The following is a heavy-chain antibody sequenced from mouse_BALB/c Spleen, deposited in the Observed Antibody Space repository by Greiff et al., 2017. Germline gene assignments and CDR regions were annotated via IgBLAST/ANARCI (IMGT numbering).Heavy chain of an antibody. CDR1: GYTFTSYW. Sequence: EVQLQQSGTVLARPGASVKMSCKASGYTFTSYWMHWVKQRPGQGLEWIGAIYPGNSDTSYNQKFKGKAKLTAVTSTSTAYMELSSLTNEDSAVYYCTRDGYPLYAMDYWGQGTSVTVSS. CDR2: IYPGNSDT. V-gene: IGHV1-5*01. CDR3: TRDGYPLYAMDY. D-gene: IGHD2-3*01. J-gene: IGHJ4*01.